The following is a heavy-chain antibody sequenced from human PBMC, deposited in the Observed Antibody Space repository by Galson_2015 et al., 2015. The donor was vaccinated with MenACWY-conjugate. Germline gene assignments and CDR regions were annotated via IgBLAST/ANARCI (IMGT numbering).Heavy chain of an antibody. D-gene: IGHD6-19*01. Sequence: VWVSRISHDGSATSYADPVKGRFTVSRDNAKNTLYLQMDSLSADDTAVYYCARSVSGWYGNFDYWGQGTLVTVSS. J-gene: IGHJ4*02. V-gene: IGHV3-74*01. CDR3: ARSVSGWYGNFDY. CDR2: ISHDGSAT.